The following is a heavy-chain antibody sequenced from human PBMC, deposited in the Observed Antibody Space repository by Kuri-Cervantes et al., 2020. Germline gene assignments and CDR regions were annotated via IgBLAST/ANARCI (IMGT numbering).Heavy chain of an antibody. CDR1: GFTFSSYA. J-gene: IGHJ1*01. D-gene: IGHD3-22*01. V-gene: IGHV3-23*01. CDR2: ISGSGGST. Sequence: GGSLRLSCAASGFTFSSYAMSWVRQAPGKGLEWVSAISGSGGSTYYADSVKGRFTISRDNAKNTLYLQMNSLRAEDTAVYYCARAHYYDSSGYLFQHWGQGTLVTVSS. CDR3: ARAHYYDSSGYLFQH.